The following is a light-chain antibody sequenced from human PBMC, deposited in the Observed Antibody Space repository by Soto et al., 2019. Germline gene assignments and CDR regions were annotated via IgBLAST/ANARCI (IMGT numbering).Light chain of an antibody. CDR2: GAS. CDR1: QSVSSSY. Sequence: EIVLTQSPGTLSLSPGERATLSCRASQSVSSSYLAWYQQKPGQAPRLLIYGASSRATGIADRFSGSGSGTDFTLTISRLEPEDFAVYYYQQYDCSLGLTFGGGTKVEIK. V-gene: IGKV3-20*01. J-gene: IGKJ4*01. CDR3: QQYDCSLGLT.